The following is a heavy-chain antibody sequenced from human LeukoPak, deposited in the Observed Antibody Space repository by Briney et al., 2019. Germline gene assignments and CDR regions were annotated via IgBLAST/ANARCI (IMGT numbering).Heavy chain of an antibody. Sequence: GGSLRLSCAASGFTVSSNYMNWVRQAPGKGLEWVSVIYSGGYTNYADSVKGRFTISRDNSKNTVYLQLNSLRTDDTAVYCCARDKREECSGTSCYGDAFDVWGQGTVVTVSS. CDR3: ARDKREECSGTSCYGDAFDV. CDR1: GFTVSSNY. D-gene: IGHD2-2*01. J-gene: IGHJ3*01. V-gene: IGHV3-66*02. CDR2: IYSGGYT.